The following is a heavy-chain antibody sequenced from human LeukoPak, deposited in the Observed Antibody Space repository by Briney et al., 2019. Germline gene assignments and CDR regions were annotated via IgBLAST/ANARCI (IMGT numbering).Heavy chain of an antibody. CDR3: ATASSGWSDY. J-gene: IGHJ4*02. CDR2: INPSGGST. V-gene: IGHV1-46*01. Sequence: ASVKVSCKASGYTFTSYYMHWVRQAPGQGLEWMGIINPSGGSTSYAQKFQGRVTMTEDTSTDTAYMELSSLRSEDTAVYYCATASSGWSDYWGQGTLVTVSS. CDR1: GYTFTSYY. D-gene: IGHD6-19*01.